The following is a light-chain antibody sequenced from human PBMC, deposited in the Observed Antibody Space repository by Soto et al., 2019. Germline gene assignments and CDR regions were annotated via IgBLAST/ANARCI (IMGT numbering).Light chain of an antibody. J-gene: IGLJ3*02. CDR1: RSNIGSAI. CDR2: MNS. V-gene: IGLV1-47*01. Sequence: QSVLPQPPSLSGTPGQTVTISCIGSRSNIGSAIVHWYQQVPGTAHKHLSYMNSQRPSGVPDRFSGSKSGTSASLVITGLRPEDEADYYCVAWDDTLSSRVCGGGTKVTVL. CDR3: VAWDDTLSSRV.